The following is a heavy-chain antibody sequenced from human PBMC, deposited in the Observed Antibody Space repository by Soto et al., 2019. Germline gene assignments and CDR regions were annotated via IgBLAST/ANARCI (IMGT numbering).Heavy chain of an antibody. D-gene: IGHD3-10*01. V-gene: IGHV1-18*04. CDR2: ISAYNGNT. J-gene: IGHJ5*02. Sequence: VASVKVSCKTSGYTFTTYGVSWVRQAPGQGLEWMGWISAYNGNTNYAQKLQGRVTMTTDTSTRTAYMELRGLRSDDTAVYYCARDRYYYGSGSYYISWFDRWGQGTLVTVSS. CDR1: GYTFTTYG. CDR3: ARDRYYYGSGSYYISWFDR.